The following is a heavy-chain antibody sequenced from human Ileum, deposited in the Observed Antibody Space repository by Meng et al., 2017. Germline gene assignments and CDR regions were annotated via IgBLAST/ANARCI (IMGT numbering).Heavy chain of an antibody. CDR1: GGSVSRGSDD. D-gene: IGHD5-18*01. CDR3: ARAETALDY. J-gene: IGHJ4*02. CDR2: IYYAGST. Sequence: VQLKETCPDMVGPSETLSPQCTVSGGSVSRGSDDLNWIRQPPGKGTEWIAYIYYAGSTNYIPSLNSRVIISADTSKNQFSLELSSVTAADTAVYYCARAETALDYWDQGTLVTVS. V-gene: IGHV4-61*01.